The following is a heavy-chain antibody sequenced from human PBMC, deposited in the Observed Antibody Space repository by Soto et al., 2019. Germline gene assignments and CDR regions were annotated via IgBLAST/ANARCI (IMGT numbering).Heavy chain of an antibody. J-gene: IGHJ4*02. Sequence: QVQLLQYGAEVKKPGASVKVSCKASGYSFTNYYLHWVRQAPGQGLEWMGIINPSSGGTTNAQKFQDRVTMTRDTSTSTVYMELSSLRSEDTAIYFCARSGGGLIDYWGQGTLVTVSS. V-gene: IGHV1-46*01. CDR2: INPSSGGT. CDR3: ARSGGGLIDY. CDR1: GYSFTNYY. D-gene: IGHD2-15*01.